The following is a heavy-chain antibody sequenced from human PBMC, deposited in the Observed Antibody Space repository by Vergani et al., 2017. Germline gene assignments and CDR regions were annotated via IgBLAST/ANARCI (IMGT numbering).Heavy chain of an antibody. CDR1: GFTFSSYW. Sequence: EVQLVESGGGLVQPGGSLRLSCAASGFTFSSYWMHWVRQAPGKGLVWVSRINSDGSSTSYADSVKGRFTISRDNAKNTLYLQMNSLRAEDTAVYYCARVAAADKPQIFYWYFDLWGRGTLVTVSS. CDR2: INSDGSST. J-gene: IGHJ2*01. CDR3: ARVAAADKPQIFYWYFDL. V-gene: IGHV3-74*01. D-gene: IGHD6-13*01.